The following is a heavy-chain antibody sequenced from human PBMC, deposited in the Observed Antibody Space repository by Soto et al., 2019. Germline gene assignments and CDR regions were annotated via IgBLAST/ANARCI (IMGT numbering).Heavy chain of an antibody. V-gene: IGHV3-23*01. CDR1: GFTFSNCA. J-gene: IGHJ3*02. CDR3: ARVQWLDDDAFDI. CDR2: INGIDTGT. D-gene: IGHD6-19*01. Sequence: GGSLRLSCAASGFTFSNCAMSWVRQAPGKGLEWVSGINGIDTGTFYADSVKGRFTISRDNSRNTLFLQMNSLRADDTAVYYCARVQWLDDDAFDIWGQGTMVTVSS.